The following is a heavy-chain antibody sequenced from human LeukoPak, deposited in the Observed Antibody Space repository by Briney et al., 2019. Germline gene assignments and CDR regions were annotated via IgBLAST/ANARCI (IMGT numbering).Heavy chain of an antibody. D-gene: IGHD5-18*01. CDR2: IRTKPNSYAT. CDR3: TRDVDTAMVFDY. CDR1: GFTFSGSA. J-gene: IGHJ4*02. Sequence: PGGSLRLSCTASGFTFSGSAMHWVRQASGKGLEWVGRIRTKPNSYATAYAASVKGRFTISRDDSKNTAYLQMSSLKTEDTAMYYCTRDVDTAMVFDYWGQGTLVTVSS. V-gene: IGHV3-73*01.